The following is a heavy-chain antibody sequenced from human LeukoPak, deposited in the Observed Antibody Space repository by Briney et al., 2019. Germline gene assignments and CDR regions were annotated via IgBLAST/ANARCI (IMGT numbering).Heavy chain of an antibody. D-gene: IGHD3-10*01. V-gene: IGHV4-38-2*01. CDR3: TRGLYYADGCHYSHN. Sequence: SETLSLTCGVSNYSMTSGYYWGWIRQPPGKRLEWIGNIFHTGHTYYNPSLQSRVIISADTSRNQFSLRLNSVTAADTAIYYCTRGLYYADGCHYSHNWGQGTLVTVSS. J-gene: IGHJ4*02. CDR1: NYSMTSGYY. CDR2: IFHTGHT.